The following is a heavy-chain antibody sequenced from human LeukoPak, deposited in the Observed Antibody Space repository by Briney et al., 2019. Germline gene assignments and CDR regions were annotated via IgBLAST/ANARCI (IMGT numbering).Heavy chain of an antibody. Sequence: GASVKVSCKASGYTFTGYYMHWVRQAPGQGLEWMGRINPNSGGTNYAQKFQGRVTMTRDTPISTAYMELSRLRSDDTAVYYCARGDIGYCSGGSCYSLYYYYMGVWGKGTTVTVSS. CDR2: INPNSGGT. V-gene: IGHV1-2*06. J-gene: IGHJ6*03. CDR3: ARGDIGYCSGGSCYSLYYYYMGV. D-gene: IGHD2-15*01. CDR1: GYTFTGYY.